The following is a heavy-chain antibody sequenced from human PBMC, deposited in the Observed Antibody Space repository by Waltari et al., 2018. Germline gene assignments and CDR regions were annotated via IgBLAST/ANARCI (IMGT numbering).Heavy chain of an antibody. Sequence: QVQLQESGPGLVKPSETLSLTSAASGYSISSGYSWGWIRQTPGKGLEWIGSIYHSGSTDHNPSLKSRVTISVDTSKNQFSLKLSSVTAADTAVYYCARQDPEYDAFDIWGQGTMVTVSS. J-gene: IGHJ3*02. CDR2: IYHSGST. CDR3: ARQDPEYDAFDI. CDR1: GYSISSGYS. V-gene: IGHV4-38-2*01.